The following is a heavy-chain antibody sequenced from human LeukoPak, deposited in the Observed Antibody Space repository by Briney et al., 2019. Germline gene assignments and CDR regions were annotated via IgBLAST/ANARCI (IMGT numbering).Heavy chain of an antibody. V-gene: IGHV4-39*01. CDR1: GGSISSSSYY. CDR3: ARHVPIGGSYTVDY. J-gene: IGHJ4*02. Sequence: SETLSLTCTVAGGSISSSSYYWGWIRQPPGNGLEWIGSIYYSGSTYYNPSLKSRVTISVDTSKNQFSLKLSSVTAADTAVYYCARHVPIGGSYTVDYWGQGTLVTVSS. D-gene: IGHD1-26*01. CDR2: IYYSGST.